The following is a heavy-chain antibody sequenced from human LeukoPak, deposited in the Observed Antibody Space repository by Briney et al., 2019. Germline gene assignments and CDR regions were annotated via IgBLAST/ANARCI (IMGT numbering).Heavy chain of an antibody. Sequence: GGSLRLSCAASEFTFSSYSMSWVRQAPGKGLEWVSYVSSTASSIYYADSVKGRFTISRDSAKNSLYLQMNSLRAEDTAVYYCARDVTYHGGDWFDPWGQGTLVTVSS. CDR3: ARDVTYHGGDWFDP. D-gene: IGHD4-23*01. J-gene: IGHJ5*02. CDR1: EFTFSSYS. CDR2: VSSTASSI. V-gene: IGHV3-48*04.